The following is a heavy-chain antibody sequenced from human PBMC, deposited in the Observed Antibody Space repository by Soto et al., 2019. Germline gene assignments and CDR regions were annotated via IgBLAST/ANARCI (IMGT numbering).Heavy chain of an antibody. CDR1: GFTFSSYW. CDR2: IKQDGSEK. Sequence: GGSLRLSCAASGFTFSSYWMSRVRQAPGKGLEWVANIKQDGSEKYYVDSVKGRFTISRDNAKNSLYLQMNSLRAEDTAVYYCARDARSDFWSGYYKRYYYYGMDVWGQGTTVTSP. D-gene: IGHD3-3*01. V-gene: IGHV3-7*03. J-gene: IGHJ6*02. CDR3: ARDARSDFWSGYYKRYYYYGMDV.